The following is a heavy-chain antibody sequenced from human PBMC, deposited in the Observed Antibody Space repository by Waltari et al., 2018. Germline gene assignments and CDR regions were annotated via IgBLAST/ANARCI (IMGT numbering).Heavy chain of an antibody. V-gene: IGHV3-53*01. CDR2: IYSGGSK. J-gene: IGHJ2*01. CDR3: ARGRGAAAGYFDL. Sequence: EVQLVESGGGLIQPGGSLRLSCAASGFTVSSNSMSWVRQAPGKGLEWVSVIYSGGSKYYADSVKGRFTISRDSSKNTLCLQMNSLRAEDTAVFYCARGRGAAAGYFDLWGRGTLVTVSS. D-gene: IGHD6-13*01. CDR1: GFTVSSNS.